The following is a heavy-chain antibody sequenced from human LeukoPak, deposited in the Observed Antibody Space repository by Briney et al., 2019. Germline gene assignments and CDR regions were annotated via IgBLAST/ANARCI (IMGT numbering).Heavy chain of an antibody. J-gene: IGHJ4*02. D-gene: IGHD3-22*01. CDR3: AREDYDSSGYYRPY. V-gene: IGHV4-59*12. CDR2: IYYSGST. Sequence: SETLSLTCTVSGGSISSYYWSWIRQPPGKGLEWIGYIYYSGSTYYNPSLKSRVTISVDTSKNQFSLKLSSVTAADTAVYYCAREDYDSSGYYRPYWGQGTLVTVSS. CDR1: GGSISSYY.